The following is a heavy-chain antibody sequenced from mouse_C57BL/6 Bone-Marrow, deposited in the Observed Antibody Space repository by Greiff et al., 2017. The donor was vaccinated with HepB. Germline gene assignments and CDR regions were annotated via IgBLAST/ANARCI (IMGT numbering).Heavy chain of an antibody. D-gene: IGHD1-1*01. J-gene: IGHJ2*01. V-gene: IGHV1-59*01. CDR1: GYTFTSYW. CDR3: AGTQITAVARGFDY. Sequence: QVQLQQPGAELVRPGTSVKLSCKASGYTFTSYWMHWVKQRPGQGLVWIGVIDPSDSYTNYNQKFKGKATLTVDTSSSTAYMQLSSLTSEDSAVYYCAGTQITAVARGFDYWGQGTTLTVSS. CDR2: IDPSDSYT.